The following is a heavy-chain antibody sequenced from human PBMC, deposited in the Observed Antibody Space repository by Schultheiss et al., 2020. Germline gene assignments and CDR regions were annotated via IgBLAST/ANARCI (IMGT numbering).Heavy chain of an antibody. CDR1: GGTFSSYA. V-gene: IGHV1-69*05. Sequence: SVKVSCKASGGTFSSYAISWVRQAPGQGLEWMGGIIPIFGTANYAQKFQGRVTMTTDTSTSTAYMELRSLRSDDTAVYYCAREKGAYDFWSGSSYYYGMDVWGQGTTVNVYS. CDR3: AREKGAYDFWSGSSYYYGMDV. CDR2: IIPIFGTA. J-gene: IGHJ6*02. D-gene: IGHD3-3*01.